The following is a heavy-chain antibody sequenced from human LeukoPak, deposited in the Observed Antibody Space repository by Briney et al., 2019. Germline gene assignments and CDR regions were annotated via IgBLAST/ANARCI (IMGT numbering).Heavy chain of an antibody. CDR1: GYSFTSYW. V-gene: IGHV5-51*01. CDR3: ARQYGSGSYDY. D-gene: IGHD3-10*01. Sequence: GESLKISCKGSGYSFTSYWIGWVRQMPGKGLECMGIIYPDDSDTRYSPSFQGQVTISADKSINTAYRQWSSLKASDTAMYYCARQYGSGSYDYWGQGTLVTVSS. CDR2: IYPDDSDT. J-gene: IGHJ4*02.